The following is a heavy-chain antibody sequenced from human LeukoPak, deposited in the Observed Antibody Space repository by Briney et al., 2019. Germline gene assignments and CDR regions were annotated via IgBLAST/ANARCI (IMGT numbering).Heavy chain of an antibody. D-gene: IGHD2-21*02. CDR1: GFTVSSNY. Sequence: HPGGSLRLSCAASGFTVSSNYMSWVRQAPGKGLEWVSVIYSGGSTYYADSVKGRFTISRDNSKNTLYLQMNSLRAEDTAVYYCARDYCGGDCGSPYNWFDPWGQGTLVTVSS. CDR3: ARDYCGGDCGSPYNWFDP. CDR2: IYSGGST. V-gene: IGHV3-66*01. J-gene: IGHJ5*02.